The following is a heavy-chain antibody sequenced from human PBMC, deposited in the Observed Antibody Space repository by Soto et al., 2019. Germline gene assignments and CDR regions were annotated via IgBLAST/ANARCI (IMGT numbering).Heavy chain of an antibody. J-gene: IGHJ5*02. Sequence: QLQLQESGPGLVKPSETLSLTCTVSGGSISSSSYYWGWIRQPPGKGLEWIGSIYYSGSTYYNPSLKSRVTISVDTSKNQFSLKLSSVTAADTAVYYCARLLVGATPLSWGQGTLVTVSS. V-gene: IGHV4-39*01. CDR1: GGSISSSSYY. CDR2: IYYSGST. D-gene: IGHD1-26*01. CDR3: ARLLVGATPLS.